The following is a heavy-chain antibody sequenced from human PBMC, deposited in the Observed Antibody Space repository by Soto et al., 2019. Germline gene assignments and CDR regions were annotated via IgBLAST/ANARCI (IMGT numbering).Heavy chain of an antibody. D-gene: IGHD6-13*01. Sequence: GWSLRLSCAASGFTFSSYAMSWVRQAPGKGLEWVSAISGSGGSTYYADSVKGRFTISRDNSKNTLYLQMNSLRAEDTAVYEGEKHTSGIAPAGKAYGIHVCCQGSTVTVS. CDR3: EKHTSGIAPAGKAYGIHV. V-gene: IGHV3-23*01. J-gene: IGHJ6*02. CDR2: ISGSGGST. CDR1: GFTFSSYA.